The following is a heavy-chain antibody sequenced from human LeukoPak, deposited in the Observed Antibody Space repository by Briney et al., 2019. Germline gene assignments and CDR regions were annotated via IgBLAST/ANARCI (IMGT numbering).Heavy chain of an antibody. CDR2: ISSSSSTI. CDR1: GFTFSSYS. V-gene: IGHV3-48*01. J-gene: IGHJ4*02. CDR3: AREQQLVFDY. D-gene: IGHD6-13*01. Sequence: GGSLRLSCAASGFTFSSYSMNWVRQAPGKGLKWVSYISSSSSTIYYADSVKGRFTISRDNAKNSLYLQMNSLRAEDTAVYYCAREQQLVFDYWGQGTLVAVSS.